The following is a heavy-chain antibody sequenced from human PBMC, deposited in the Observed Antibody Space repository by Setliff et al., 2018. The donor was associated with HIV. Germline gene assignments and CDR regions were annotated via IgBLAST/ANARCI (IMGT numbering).Heavy chain of an antibody. J-gene: IGHJ4*02. D-gene: IGHD3-10*01. CDR2: INSDGSST. V-gene: IGHV3-74*01. Sequence: GGSLRLSCAASGFTFSSYWMHWVRQAPGKGLVWVSHINSDGSSTSYADSVKGRFTISRENAKNTLYLQMNSLGAEDTAVYYCARKTAYYYGSGTYYKFDYWGQGTLVTVSS. CDR1: GFTFSSYW. CDR3: ARKTAYYYGSGTYYKFDY.